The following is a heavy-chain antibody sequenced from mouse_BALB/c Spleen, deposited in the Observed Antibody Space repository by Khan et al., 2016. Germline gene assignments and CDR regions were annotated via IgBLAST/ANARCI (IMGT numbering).Heavy chain of an antibody. V-gene: IGHV1-12*01. CDR2: LYPGNGDT. D-gene: IGHD2-14*01. CDR3: ARGGNYFDC. Sequence: QVQLQQSGAELVKPGASVQMSCKASGHTFTSYNMHWVNQTPGQGLEWIGALYPGNGDTSYNQKFKGKATLTADNSSSTAYMQLSSLTSEDSAVYCCARGGNYFDCWGHGTTLTVSS. J-gene: IGHJ2*01. CDR1: GHTFTSYN.